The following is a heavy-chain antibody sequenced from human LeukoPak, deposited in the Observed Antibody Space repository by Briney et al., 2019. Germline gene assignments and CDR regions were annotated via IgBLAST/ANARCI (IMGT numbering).Heavy chain of an antibody. CDR1: GFTFSSYI. D-gene: IGHD1-26*01. Sequence: GGSLRLSCAASGFTFSSYIMNGVRQAPGKGLEGVSYISSRSNTIYYADSVEGRFTLYRDNAKNSLYLQMNSLRAEDTAVYYCARSKGSYDLDYWGQGTLVTVSS. CDR2: ISSRSNTI. CDR3: ARSKGSYDLDY. J-gene: IGHJ4*02. V-gene: IGHV3-48*01.